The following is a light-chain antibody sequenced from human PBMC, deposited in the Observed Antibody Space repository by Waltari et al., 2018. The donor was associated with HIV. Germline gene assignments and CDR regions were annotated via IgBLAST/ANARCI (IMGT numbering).Light chain of an antibody. Sequence: QSALTQPASVSGSPGQSIPIPCTGPSRDVGGYNFVSWYQQHPGKAPRVLIYDVTTRPSGVSDRFSGSRSGDTASLTIYGLQPEDEADYYCESYTSTSVWVFGGGTRLTVL. J-gene: IGLJ3*02. CDR1: SRDVGGYNF. CDR2: DVT. CDR3: ESYTSTSVWV. V-gene: IGLV2-14*03.